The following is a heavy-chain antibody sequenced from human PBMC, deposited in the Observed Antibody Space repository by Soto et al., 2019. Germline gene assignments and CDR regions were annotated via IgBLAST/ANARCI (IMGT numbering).Heavy chain of an antibody. CDR3: AKDFGAWSDS. D-gene: IGHD3-10*01. V-gene: IGHV3-30*18. J-gene: IGHJ5*01. CDR2: ISYDGGDF. Sequence: PGGSLRLSCGASGFAFITYGMHWVRQAPGKGLEWVALISYDGGDFYYADSVKGRFTISRDNSKHTLSLQMDSLRVEDTAVYYCAKDFGAWSDSWGQGTLVTVSS. CDR1: GFAFITYG.